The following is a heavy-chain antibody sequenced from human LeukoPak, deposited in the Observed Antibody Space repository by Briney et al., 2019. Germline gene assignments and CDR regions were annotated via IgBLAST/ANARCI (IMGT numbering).Heavy chain of an antibody. V-gene: IGHV4-59*11. CDR3: ARDHLPAAAPGYYMDV. CDR2: IYHSVST. D-gene: IGHD6-13*01. Sequence: TSETLSLTCTVSGGSISSHFWSWIRQPPGKGLDWIGYIYHSVSTNYNPSLKSRVTMSVDTSKNQFSLKLSSVTAADTAVYYCARDHLPAAAPGYYMDVWGKGTTVTVSS. CDR1: GGSISSHF. J-gene: IGHJ6*03.